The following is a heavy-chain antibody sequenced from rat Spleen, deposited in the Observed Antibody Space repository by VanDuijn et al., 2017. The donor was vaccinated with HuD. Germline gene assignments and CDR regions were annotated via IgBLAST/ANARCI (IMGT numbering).Heavy chain of an antibody. CDR2: ISHDGSGT. J-gene: IGHJ1*01. D-gene: IGHD1-4*01. CDR3: ARRTRVSHWYFDF. V-gene: IGHV5-29*01. CDR1: GFTFSNYG. Sequence: EVQLVESGGGLVQPGRSLKLSCAASGFTFSNYGMAWVRQAPTKGLEWVATISHDGSGTDYRDSVKGRFTISRDNAKSTLYLQMDSLRSEDTATYYCARRTRVSHWYFDFWGPGTMVTVSS.